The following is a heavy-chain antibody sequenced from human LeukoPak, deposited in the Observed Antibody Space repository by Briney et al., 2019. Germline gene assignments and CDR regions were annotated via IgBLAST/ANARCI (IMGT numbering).Heavy chain of an antibody. D-gene: IGHD6-13*01. CDR1: GYTFTNYA. J-gene: IGHJ4*02. CDR2: INVGNGNT. V-gene: IGHV1-3*01. Sequence: ASVKVSCKASGYTFTNYAMHWVRQAPGQRLEWMGLINVGNGNTKYSQKFQGRVTITRDISANTAYMELSSLRSEDTAVYYCVRVASPSSSWYVFDYWGQGTLVTVSS. CDR3: VRVASPSSSWYVFDY.